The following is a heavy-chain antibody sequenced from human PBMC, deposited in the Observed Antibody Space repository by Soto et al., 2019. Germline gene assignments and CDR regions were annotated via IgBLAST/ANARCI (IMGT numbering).Heavy chain of an antibody. V-gene: IGHV4-4*02. CDR3: ATGPEYSSRWFSN. CDR1: GGSISTTDW. D-gene: IGHD6-13*01. Sequence: QVHLQESGTGLVKPSGTLSLICAVSGGSISTTDWGSWVRQPPGKGLEWIGEVYHSGSFNYNPSLKSRLTISVDKSKNQFSLNLSSVTVADTAVYYCATGPEYSSRWFSNWGQGTLVTVSS. CDR2: VYHSGSF. J-gene: IGHJ4*02.